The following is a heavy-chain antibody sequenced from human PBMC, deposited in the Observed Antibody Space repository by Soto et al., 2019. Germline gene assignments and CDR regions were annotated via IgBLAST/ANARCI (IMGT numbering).Heavy chain of an antibody. CDR3: AKDQGAVAVHYFDY. J-gene: IGHJ4*02. Sequence: EVPLLESGGGLVQRGGSLRLSCAASGFTFSSYAMTWVRQAPGKGLEWVSATGAVGASTYYADSVKGRFTISRDNSKNTLYLQMNSLRVEDTAVYYCAKDQGAVAVHYFDYWGQGTQVTVSS. D-gene: IGHD2-15*01. CDR1: GFTFSSYA. CDR2: TGAVGAST. V-gene: IGHV3-23*01.